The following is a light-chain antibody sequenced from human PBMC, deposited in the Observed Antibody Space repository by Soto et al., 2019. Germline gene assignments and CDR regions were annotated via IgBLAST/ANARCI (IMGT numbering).Light chain of an antibody. V-gene: IGLV2-14*01. CDR3: RSYTSSSTVV. Sequence: QSALTQPASVSGSPGQSITISCTGTSSDVGGYNYVSWYQQHPGKAPKLMIYDVSNRPSGVSNRFSGSKSGNTASLTISGLQAEDAADYYCRSYTSSSTVVFGGGTKLPVL. J-gene: IGLJ2*01. CDR1: SSDVGGYNY. CDR2: DVS.